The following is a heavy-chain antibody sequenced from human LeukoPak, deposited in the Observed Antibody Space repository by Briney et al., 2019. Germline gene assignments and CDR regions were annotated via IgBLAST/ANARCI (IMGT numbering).Heavy chain of an antibody. CDR1: GFVFSTYG. V-gene: IGHV3-33*01. D-gene: IGHD6-13*01. J-gene: IGHJ3*02. CDR2: IWHDGINT. CDR3: TRDGAAAGTDALDI. Sequence: GGSLRLSCAASGFVFSTYGMHWVRQAPGKGLEWVADIWHDGINTHYADSVKGRFTISREKATSSLYLQMNALRGDDTAVYFCTRDGAAAGTDALDIWGQGTMVIVSS.